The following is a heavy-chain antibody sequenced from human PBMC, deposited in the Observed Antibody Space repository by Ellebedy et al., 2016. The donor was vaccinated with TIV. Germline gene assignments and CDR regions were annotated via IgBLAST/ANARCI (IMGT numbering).Heavy chain of an antibody. D-gene: IGHD2-2*01. Sequence: GESLKISCTASGFIFSDYSMSWVRQAPGKGLEWVSYIGNSDTKYYADSVRGRFTISRDKAKKSVYLQMNSLRVEDTGVYYCARDAMMWIFDSWGQGTLVTVSS. CDR1: GFIFSDYS. CDR3: ARDAMMWIFDS. CDR2: IGNSDTK. V-gene: IGHV3-69-1*01. J-gene: IGHJ4*02.